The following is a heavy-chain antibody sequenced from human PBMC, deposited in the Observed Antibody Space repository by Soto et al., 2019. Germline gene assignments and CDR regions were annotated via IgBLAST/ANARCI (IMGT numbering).Heavy chain of an antibody. J-gene: IGHJ5*02. CDR1: GFTFSSYW. V-gene: IGHV3-7*05. D-gene: IGHD3-3*01. Sequence: GGSLRLSCAASGFTFSSYWMSWVRQAPGKGLEWVANIKQDGSEKYYVDSVKGRFTISRDNAKNSLYLQMNSLRAEDTAVYYCARSRFYDFWSGYYPRGWFDPWGQGTLVTVSS. CDR3: ARSRFYDFWSGYYPRGWFDP. CDR2: IKQDGSEK.